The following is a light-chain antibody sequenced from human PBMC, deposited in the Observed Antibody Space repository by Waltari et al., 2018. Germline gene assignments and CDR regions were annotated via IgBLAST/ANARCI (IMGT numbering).Light chain of an antibody. V-gene: IGKV3-11*01. CDR1: QSVSSY. CDR3: QQYYITPPT. Sequence: IMLTQSPATLSLSPGERATLSCRTSQSVSSYLALFQQKPGQAPRLLIYDTSNRATGIPARFSGSGSGTDFTLTISSLEPEDSAVYYCQQYYITPPTFGQGTKVEIK. J-gene: IGKJ1*01. CDR2: DTS.